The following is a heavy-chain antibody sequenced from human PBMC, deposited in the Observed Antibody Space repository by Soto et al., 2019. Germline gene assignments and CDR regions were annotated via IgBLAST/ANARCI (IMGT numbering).Heavy chain of an antibody. Sequence: QVQLVQSGAEVKKPGSSVKVSCKASGGTFSSYAISWVRQAPGQGLEWVGGIIPIFGTANYAQKFQGRVTITADKSTSTAYMELSSLRSEDTAVYYCARSADHFKAYCGGDCYFDDAFDIWGQGTMVTVSS. V-gene: IGHV1-69*06. CDR3: ARSADHFKAYCGGDCYFDDAFDI. J-gene: IGHJ3*02. CDR2: IIPIFGTA. D-gene: IGHD2-21*02. CDR1: GGTFSSYA.